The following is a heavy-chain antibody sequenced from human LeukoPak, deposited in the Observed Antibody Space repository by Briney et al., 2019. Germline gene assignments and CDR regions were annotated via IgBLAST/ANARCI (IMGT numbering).Heavy chain of an antibody. CDR3: AKERDYGPADY. J-gene: IGHJ4*02. D-gene: IGHD4/OR15-4a*01. V-gene: IGHV3-23*01. Sequence: HSGGSLRLSCVASGFIFNKHAMSWVRQAPGKGLEWVSGLSGSGSSTDYADSVKGRFTVSRDNSKNTLFLQMNSLRAEDTAIYYCAKERDYGPADYWGQGTLVTVSS. CDR1: GFIFNKHA. CDR2: LSGSGSST.